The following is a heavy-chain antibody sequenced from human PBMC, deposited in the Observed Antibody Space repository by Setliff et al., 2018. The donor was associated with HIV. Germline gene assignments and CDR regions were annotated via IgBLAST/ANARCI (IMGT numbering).Heavy chain of an antibody. D-gene: IGHD3-10*01. Sequence: SETLSLTCTVSGASISSGGYYWSWIRQHPGKGLEWIGYIYYSGSTYYNPSLKSRVSMSVDTSENQFSLKLSSVTAADTAVYYCAREKTTLVRGVIIVQIFDYWGQGKLVTVSS. CDR2: IYYSGST. J-gene: IGHJ4*02. CDR1: GASISSGGYY. CDR3: AREKTTLVRGVIIVQIFDY. V-gene: IGHV4-31*03.